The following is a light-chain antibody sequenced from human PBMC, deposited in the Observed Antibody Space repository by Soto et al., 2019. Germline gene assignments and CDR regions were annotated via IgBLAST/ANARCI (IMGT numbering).Light chain of an antibody. V-gene: IGLV1-44*01. CDR2: SNN. Sequence: QSVLTQPPSASGTPGQRVTISCSGRSSNIGSNTVNWYQQLPGTAPKLVIYSNNQRPSGVPDRFSGSKSGTSASLAISGLQSEDYSYYYCVTSEDSPHCYEVFVGGS. J-gene: IGLJ2*01. CDR3: VTSEDSPHCYEV. CDR1: SSNIGSNT.